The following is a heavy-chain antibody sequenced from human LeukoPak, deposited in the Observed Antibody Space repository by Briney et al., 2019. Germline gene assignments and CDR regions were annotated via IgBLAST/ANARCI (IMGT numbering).Heavy chain of an antibody. CDR2: IYSGGST. V-gene: IGHV3-53*01. CDR1: GFTVSSNY. D-gene: IGHD1-26*01. Sequence: PGGSLRLSCAASGFTVSSNYMSWVRQAPGKGLEWASVIYSGGSTYYADSVKGRFTISRDNSKNTLYLQMNSLRAEDTAVYYCARDGGSYYFDYWGQGTLVTVSS. J-gene: IGHJ4*02. CDR3: ARDGGSYYFDY.